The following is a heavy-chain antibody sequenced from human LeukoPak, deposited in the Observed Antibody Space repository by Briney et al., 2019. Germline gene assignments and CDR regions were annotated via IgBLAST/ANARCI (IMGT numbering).Heavy chain of an antibody. CDR1: GGSFSGYY. Sequence: SETLSLTCAVYGGSFSGYYWSWIRQPPGKGLEWIGEINHSGSTNYNPSLKSRVTISVDTSKNQFSLKLSSVTAADTAVCYCARGPLDWNYPFDYWGQGTLVTVSS. V-gene: IGHV4-34*01. D-gene: IGHD1-7*01. CDR2: INHSGST. J-gene: IGHJ4*02. CDR3: ARGPLDWNYPFDY.